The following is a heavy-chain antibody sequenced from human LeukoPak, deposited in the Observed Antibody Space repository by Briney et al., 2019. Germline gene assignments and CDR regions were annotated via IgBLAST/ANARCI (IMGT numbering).Heavy chain of an antibody. CDR1: GYTINTYG. Sequence: ASVKVSCKASGYTINTYGISWVRQAPGQGLEWMGWISPYSGKTNYAQKFQGRVTMTTDTSTSTAYMELRSLRSDDTAVFYCARGAPRKFDPWGQEPWSPSPQ. V-gene: IGHV1-18*01. J-gene: IGHJ5*02. CDR2: ISPYSGKT. CDR3: ARGAPRKFDP.